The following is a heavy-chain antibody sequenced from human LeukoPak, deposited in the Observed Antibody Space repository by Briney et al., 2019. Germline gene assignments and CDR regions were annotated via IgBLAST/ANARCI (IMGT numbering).Heavy chain of an antibody. D-gene: IGHD3-22*01. V-gene: IGHV1-18*01. CDR3: ARNYYDSSGYYYGATPPFDY. Sequence: ASVKVSCKASGYTFTSYGISWVRQAPGQGLEWMGWISAYNGNTNYAQKLQGRVTMTTDTSTSTAYMEPRSLRSDDTAVYYCARNYYDSSGYYYGATPPFDYWGQGTLVTVSS. CDR2: ISAYNGNT. J-gene: IGHJ4*02. CDR1: GYTFTSYG.